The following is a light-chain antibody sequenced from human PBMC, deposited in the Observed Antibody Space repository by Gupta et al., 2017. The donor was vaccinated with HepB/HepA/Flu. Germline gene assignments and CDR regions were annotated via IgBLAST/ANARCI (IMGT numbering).Light chain of an antibody. Sequence: QSVLTQPPSVSGAPGQRVTISCTGSSSNFGAGYDVHWYQQLPGTAPKLLIYGNNNRPSGAPDRFSGSKSGTSASLAITGLQAEDEADYYCQSDDSSLSGSVFGGGTKLTVL. CDR2: GNN. CDR1: SSNFGAGYD. J-gene: IGLJ3*02. V-gene: IGLV1-40*01. CDR3: QSDDSSLSGSV.